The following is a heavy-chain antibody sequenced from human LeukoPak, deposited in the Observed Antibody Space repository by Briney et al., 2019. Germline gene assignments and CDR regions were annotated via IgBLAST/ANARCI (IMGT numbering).Heavy chain of an antibody. V-gene: IGHV3-23*01. CDR2: ISGSGGST. Sequence: GGSLRLSCAASGFTFSSYAISWVRQAPGKGLEWVSAISGSGGSTYYADSVKGRFTISRDNSKNTLYLQMNGLRAEDTAVYYCAKVTPLWFGELLGDYWGQGTLVTVSS. D-gene: IGHD3-10*01. CDR3: AKVTPLWFGELLGDY. J-gene: IGHJ4*02. CDR1: GFTFSSYA.